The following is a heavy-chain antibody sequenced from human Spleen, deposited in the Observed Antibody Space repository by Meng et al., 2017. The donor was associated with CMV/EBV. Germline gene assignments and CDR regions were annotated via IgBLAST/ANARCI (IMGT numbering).Heavy chain of an antibody. CDR3: ARGGAVVPAADNWFDP. Sequence: SICSAGYYWNWIRQHPGKGLEWIGSIYYSGSTYYNPSLKSRLSISVDASKNQFSLHLSSVTAADTAVYYCARGGAVVPAADNWFDPWGQGSLVTVSS. J-gene: IGHJ5*02. D-gene: IGHD2-2*01. CDR1: SICSAGYY. CDR2: IYYSGST. V-gene: IGHV4-31*02.